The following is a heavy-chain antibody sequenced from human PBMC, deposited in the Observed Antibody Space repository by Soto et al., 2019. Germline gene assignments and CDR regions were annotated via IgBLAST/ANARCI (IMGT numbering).Heavy chain of an antibody. CDR1: GLTFTSSS. J-gene: IGHJ4*02. CDR3: ARRLATTVSALGY. Sequence: PGGSLRLSCTASGLTFTSSSFHWVRQAPGKGLEWVAVISENGDRQYSTESVRGRFLISRDSSKNTVYLQMNSLRPEDTGVYFCARRLATTVSALGYWEQGALVTASS. V-gene: IGHV3-30-3*01. CDR2: ISENGDRQ. D-gene: IGHD4-17*01.